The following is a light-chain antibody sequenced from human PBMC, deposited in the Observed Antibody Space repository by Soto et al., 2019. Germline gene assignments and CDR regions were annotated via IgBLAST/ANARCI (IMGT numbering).Light chain of an antibody. Sequence: QPVLTQSSSASAALGASVKLTCTLSSGHSRYRIDWHQQQPGKAPRYLMKLEGSGSFIKGSGVPDRFSGSSSGADRYLTSARLQSEDEAHYYCETWDSSTSVVFGGGTKLTVL. CDR1: SGHSRYR. V-gene: IGLV4-60*03. J-gene: IGLJ2*01. CDR3: ETWDSSTSVV. CDR2: LEGSGSF.